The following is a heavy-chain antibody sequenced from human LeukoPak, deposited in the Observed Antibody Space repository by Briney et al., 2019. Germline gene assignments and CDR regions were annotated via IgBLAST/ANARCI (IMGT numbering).Heavy chain of an antibody. V-gene: IGHV4-34*01. CDR1: GESFSGYY. CDR2: INHSGST. D-gene: IGHD3-10*01. J-gene: IGHJ6*03. CDR3: ASIRGVYQRAHYYYYYMDV. Sequence: SETLSLTCAVYGESFSGYYWSWIRQPPGKGLEWIGEINHSGSTNYNPSLKSRVTISVDTSKNQFSLKLSSVTAADTAVYYCASIRGVYQRAHYYYYYMDVWGKGTTVTVSS.